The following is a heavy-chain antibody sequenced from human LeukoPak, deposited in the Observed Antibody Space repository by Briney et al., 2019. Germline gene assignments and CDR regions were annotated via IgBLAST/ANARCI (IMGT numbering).Heavy chain of an antibody. J-gene: IGHJ5*02. Sequence: PGGSLRLSCAASGFTFRIYTMNWVRQAPGKGLEWVSCISSGSNYIYYADSVKGRFTISRDNAKNSLYLQMNSLRVEDTAVYYCARGDSSAWFEGADNWFDPWGQGTLVTVSS. CDR2: ISSGSNYI. V-gene: IGHV3-21*01. D-gene: IGHD3-22*01. CDR1: GFTFRIYT. CDR3: ARGDSSAWFEGADNWFDP.